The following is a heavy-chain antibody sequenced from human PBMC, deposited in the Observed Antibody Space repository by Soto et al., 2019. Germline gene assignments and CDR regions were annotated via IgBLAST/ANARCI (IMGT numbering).Heavy chain of an antibody. V-gene: IGHV3-30*18. CDR1: GFTFSSYG. J-gene: IGHJ6*02. Sequence: SLRLSCAASGFTFSSYGMHWVRQAPGKGLEWVAVISYDGSNKYYADSVKGRFTISRDNSKNTLYLQMNSLRAEDTAVYYCAKPVAGTSGYYYYYGMDVWGQRTTVTVSS. CDR3: AKPVAGTSGYYYYYGMDV. CDR2: ISYDGSNK. D-gene: IGHD6-19*01.